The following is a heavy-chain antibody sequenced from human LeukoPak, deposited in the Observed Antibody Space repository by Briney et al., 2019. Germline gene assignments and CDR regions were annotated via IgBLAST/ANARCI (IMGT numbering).Heavy chain of an antibody. CDR2: IIPIFGTA. V-gene: IGHV1-69*13. CDR3: ARDSAASGSTLLDY. D-gene: IGHD3-10*01. Sequence: ASVNLSFKSSAGTFSIYAISWGRQAPGQGLERMGGIIPIFGTANYAQKFHGRVTITADESTSTAYMELSSLRSEDTAVYYCARDSAASGSTLLDYWGQGTLVTVSS. CDR1: AGTFSIYA. J-gene: IGHJ4*02.